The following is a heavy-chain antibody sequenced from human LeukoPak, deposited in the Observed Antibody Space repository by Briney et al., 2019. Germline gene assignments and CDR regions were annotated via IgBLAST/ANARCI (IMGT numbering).Heavy chain of an antibody. CDR2: IYYSGST. J-gene: IGHJ3*02. CDR3: ARPGSGYSLDAFDI. D-gene: IGHD3-3*01. V-gene: IGHV4-59*01. CDR1: GGSISSYY. Sequence: SETLSLTCTVSGGSISSYYWSWIRQPPGKGLEWIGYIYYSGSTNYNPSLKSRVTISVDTSKNQFSLKLSSVTAADTAVYYCARPGSGYSLDAFDIWGQGTMVTVSS.